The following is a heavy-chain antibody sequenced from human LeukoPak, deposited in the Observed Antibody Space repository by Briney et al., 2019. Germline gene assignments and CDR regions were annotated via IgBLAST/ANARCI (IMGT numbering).Heavy chain of an antibody. CDR2: ISSSSSYI. CDR1: GFTFSSYS. CDR3: ARLYLPATRFDY. J-gene: IGHJ4*02. V-gene: IGHV3-21*01. Sequence: GGSLRLSCAASGFTFSSYSMNWVRQAPGKGLEWVSSISSSSSYIYYADSVKGRFTISRDNAKNSLYLQMNSLRAEDTAAYYCARLYLPATRFDYWGQGTLVTVSS. D-gene: IGHD5-24*01.